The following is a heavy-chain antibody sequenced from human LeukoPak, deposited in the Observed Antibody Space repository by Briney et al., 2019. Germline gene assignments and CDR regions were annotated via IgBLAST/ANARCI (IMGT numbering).Heavy chain of an antibody. CDR3: ARIFGFYCSSTSCYGDYFDY. Sequence: ASVKVSCKASGYTFTSYGISWVRQAPGQGLEWMGWISAYNGNTNHAQKLQGRVTMTTDTSTSTAYMELRSLRSDDTAVYYCARIFGFYCSSTSCYGDYFDYWGQGTLVTVSS. J-gene: IGHJ4*02. D-gene: IGHD2-2*01. CDR1: GYTFTSYG. V-gene: IGHV1-18*04. CDR2: ISAYNGNT.